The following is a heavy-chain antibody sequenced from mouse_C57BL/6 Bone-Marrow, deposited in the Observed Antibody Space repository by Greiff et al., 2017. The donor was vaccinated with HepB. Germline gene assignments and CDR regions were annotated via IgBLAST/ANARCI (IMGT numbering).Heavy chain of an antibody. CDR2: ISSGGDYI. CDR3: TRVLAATVVGGFAY. Sequence: EVKVVESGEGLVKPGGSLKLSCAASGFTFSSYAMSWVRQTPEKRLEWVAYISSGGDYIYYADTVKGRFTISRDNARNTLYLQMSSLKSEDTAVYYCTRVLAATVVGGFAYWGQGTLVTVSA. CDR1: GFTFSSYA. D-gene: IGHD1-1*01. J-gene: IGHJ3*01. V-gene: IGHV5-9-1*02.